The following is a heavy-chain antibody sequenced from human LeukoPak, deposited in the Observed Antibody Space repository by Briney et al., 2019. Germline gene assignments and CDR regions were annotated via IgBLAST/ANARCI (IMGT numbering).Heavy chain of an antibody. CDR2: ASASGGTT. CDR1: GFMFTSYA. V-gene: IGHV3-23*01. J-gene: IGHJ3*02. CDR3: ARRYGSGRFGAFDI. Sequence: GGSLRLSCAASGFMFTSYAMGWVRQAPGMGLEWVSAASASGGTTHYADSVKGRFTISRDNSKNTLYLQMNSLRAEDTAVYYCARRYGSGRFGAFDIWGQGTMVTVSS. D-gene: IGHD3-10*01.